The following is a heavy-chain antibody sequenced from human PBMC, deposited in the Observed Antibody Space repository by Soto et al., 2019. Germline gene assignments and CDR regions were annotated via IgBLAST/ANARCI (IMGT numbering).Heavy chain of an antibody. V-gene: IGHV4-39*01. CDR1: GGSISSSNYY. CDR2: IYYTGST. Sequence: QLQLRESGPGLVKASETLSLTCTVSGGSISSSNYYWGWIRQPPGKGLEWIGHIYYTGSTHYNPSLKSRVTISVDTSMRQFSLELSSVTAADTAVYYCARGRSSWLYFDFWGQGTLVTVSS. J-gene: IGHJ4*02. CDR3: ARGRSSWLYFDF. D-gene: IGHD6-13*01.